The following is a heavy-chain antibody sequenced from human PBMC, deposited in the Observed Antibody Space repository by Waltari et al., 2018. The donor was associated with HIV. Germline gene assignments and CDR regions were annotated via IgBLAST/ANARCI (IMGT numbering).Heavy chain of an antibody. D-gene: IGHD1-26*01. CDR1: GFTFSSYA. CDR2: ISSNGGST. V-gene: IGHV3-64D*06. CDR3: VKTSSRSYYLR. J-gene: IGHJ4*02. Sequence: EVQLVESGGGLVQPGGSLRLSCSASGFTFSSYAMPWVRQAPGKGLEYVSAISSNGGSTYYADSVKGRFTISRDNSKNTLYLQMSSLRAEDTAVYYCVKTSSRSYYLRWGQGTLVTVSS.